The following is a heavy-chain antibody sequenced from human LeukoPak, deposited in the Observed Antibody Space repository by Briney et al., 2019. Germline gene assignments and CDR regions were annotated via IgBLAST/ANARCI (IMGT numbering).Heavy chain of an antibody. CDR1: GFTFSNHW. CDR3: TRGYLEWFYFDY. D-gene: IGHD3-9*01. V-gene: IGHV3-7*01. CDR2: IKQDGTER. Sequence: GGSLRLSCAASGFTFSNHWMSWVRQAPGKGLEWVANIKQDGTERYYVGSVKGRFTISRDNAKNSLYLQMISLRAEDTAVYYCTRGYLEWFYFDYWGQGTLVTVSS. J-gene: IGHJ4*02.